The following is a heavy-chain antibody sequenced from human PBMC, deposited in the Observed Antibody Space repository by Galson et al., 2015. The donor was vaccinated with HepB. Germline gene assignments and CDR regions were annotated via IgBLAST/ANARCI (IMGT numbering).Heavy chain of an antibody. J-gene: IGHJ1*01. CDR1: GFTFSSDA. CDR3: GSGLTRYTGWYRGLHTFFQH. Sequence: SLRLSCAASGFTFSSDAMSWVRQAPGKGLEWVSSISGSSTNKYYADSVKGRFTISRDNSKDTLYLQMDSLRPEDTAVYYCGSGLTRYTGWYRGLHTFFQHWGQGTLVTVSS. D-gene: IGHD6-19*01. CDR2: ISGSSTNK. V-gene: IGHV3-23*01.